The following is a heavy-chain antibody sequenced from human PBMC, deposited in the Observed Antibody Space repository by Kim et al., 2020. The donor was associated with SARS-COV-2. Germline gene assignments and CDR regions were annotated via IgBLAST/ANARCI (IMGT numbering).Heavy chain of an antibody. CDR1: GFTFSSYS. V-gene: IGHV3-21*01. CDR2: ISSSSSYI. Sequence: GGSLRLSCAASGFTFSSYSMNWVRQAPGKGLEWVSSISSSSSYIYYADSVKGRFTISRDNAKNSLYLQMNSLRAEDTAVYYCARDDKEGVKSFDYWGQGTLVTVSS. D-gene: IGHD3-16*01. CDR3: ARDDKEGVKSFDY. J-gene: IGHJ4*02.